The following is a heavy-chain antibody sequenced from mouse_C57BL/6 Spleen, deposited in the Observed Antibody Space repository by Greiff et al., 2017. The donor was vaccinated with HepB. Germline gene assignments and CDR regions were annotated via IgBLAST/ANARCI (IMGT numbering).Heavy chain of an antibody. CDR1: GYTFTSYW. D-gene: IGHD3-2*02. CDR2: IDPSDSYT. CDR3: AREDHSSGYHFDY. V-gene: IGHV1-50*01. Sequence: QVQLQQPGAELVKPGASVKLSCKASGYTFTSYWMQWVKQRPGQGLEWIGEIDPSDSYTNYNQKFKGKATLTVDTSSSTAYMQLSSLTSEDSAVYYCAREDHSSGYHFDYWGQGTTLTVSS. J-gene: IGHJ2*01.